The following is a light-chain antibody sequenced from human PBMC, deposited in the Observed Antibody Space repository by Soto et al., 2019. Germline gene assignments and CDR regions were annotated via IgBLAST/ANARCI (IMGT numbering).Light chain of an antibody. V-gene: IGKV3D-20*02. CDR3: QQRNVWPPIT. CDR2: TAS. J-gene: IGKJ5*01. Sequence: EIVLTQSPGTLSLSRGERATLSCRASERIYSAYLGWYQQKPGQAPRLLISTASSRATGIPDRFSGSGSGTDFTLTITRLEPEDFAVYYCQQRNVWPPITFGQGTRLEIK. CDR1: ERIYSAY.